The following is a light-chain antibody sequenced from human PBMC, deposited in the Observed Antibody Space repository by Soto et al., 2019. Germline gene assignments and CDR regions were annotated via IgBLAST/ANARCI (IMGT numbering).Light chain of an antibody. CDR1: QSISSW. J-gene: IGKJ3*01. CDR2: KAS. Sequence: DIQMTQSPSTLSASVGDRVTITCRASQSISSWLAWYQQKPGKAPKLLIYKASSLESGVPSRFSGSGSGTEFTLTISSLQPDDFATYYCQQYNSYSPVTFGPGTTVDIK. V-gene: IGKV1-5*03. CDR3: QQYNSYSPVT.